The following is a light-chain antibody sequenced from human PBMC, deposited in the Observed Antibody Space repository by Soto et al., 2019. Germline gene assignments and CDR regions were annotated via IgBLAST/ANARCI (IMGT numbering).Light chain of an antibody. V-gene: IGKV3-20*01. J-gene: IGKJ2*01. Sequence: EIVLTQSPGTLSLSPGERATLSCRASQSINTRYSAWYQQKPGQPPRLLIYATSIRAPGIPDRFSGSGSGTDFTLTISRLEPEGFAVYYCQQYDDSARYKFGQGTNLDIK. CDR1: QSINTRY. CDR2: ATS. CDR3: QQYDDSARYK.